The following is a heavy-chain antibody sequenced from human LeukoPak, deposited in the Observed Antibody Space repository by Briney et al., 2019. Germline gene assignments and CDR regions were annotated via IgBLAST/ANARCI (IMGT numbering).Heavy chain of an antibody. Sequence: SETLSLTCAVYGGSFSGYYWSWIRQPPGKGLEWIEEINHSGSTNYNPSLKSRVTISVDTSKNQFSLKLSSVTAADTAVYYCARGMIYDSSGYYYGYWGQGTLVTVSS. J-gene: IGHJ4*02. CDR3: ARGMIYDSSGYYYGY. V-gene: IGHV4-34*01. D-gene: IGHD3-22*01. CDR2: INHSGST. CDR1: GGSFSGYY.